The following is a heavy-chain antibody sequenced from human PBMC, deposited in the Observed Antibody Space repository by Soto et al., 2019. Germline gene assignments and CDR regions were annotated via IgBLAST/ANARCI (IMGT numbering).Heavy chain of an antibody. D-gene: IGHD3-3*01. CDR3: AHRATMTIFGLIIDNGIWFDP. V-gene: IGHV2-5*02. CDR1: GFSLSTSAAA. J-gene: IGHJ5*02. CDR2: IYWDGDK. Sequence: QINLIESGPTLVKPTQTLTLTCTFSGFSLSTSAAAVGWVRQPPGRALEWLALIYWDGDKRYNASLGNRLTITKDTSMNQVVLTLTNVDPADTATYYCAHRATMTIFGLIIDNGIWFDPWGQGTRVIVSS.